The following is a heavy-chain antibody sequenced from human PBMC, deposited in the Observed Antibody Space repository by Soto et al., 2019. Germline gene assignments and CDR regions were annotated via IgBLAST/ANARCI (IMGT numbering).Heavy chain of an antibody. J-gene: IGHJ4*02. CDR1: GGSINTYS. D-gene: IGHD3-16*02. V-gene: IGHV4-59*03. Sequence: PSETLSLTCSISGGSINTYSWTWIRQSPGKGLEWIGYFYNSGSINYNPSLKSRVSISADTSKNQLSLNVNSVTAADTAVYYCAARGGYYDYVWGSYRFDYWGQGTLVTVSS. CDR3: AARGGYYDYVWGSYRFDY. CDR2: FYNSGSI.